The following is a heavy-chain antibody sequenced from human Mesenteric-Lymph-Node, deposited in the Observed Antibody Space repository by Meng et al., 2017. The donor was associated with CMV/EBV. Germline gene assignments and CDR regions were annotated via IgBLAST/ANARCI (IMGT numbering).Heavy chain of an antibody. D-gene: IGHD1-14*01. V-gene: IGHV3-53*01. CDR3: VRFPGSA. CDR2: IYNDGRT. Sequence: GGSLRLSCAASGFTFSSYWMSWVRQAPGKGLEWVSIIYNDGRTYYADSVKGRFTISRDNSKNTLFLQMNSLRADDTAVYYCVRFPGSAWGQGTMVTVSS. CDR1: GFTFSSYW. J-gene: IGHJ3*01.